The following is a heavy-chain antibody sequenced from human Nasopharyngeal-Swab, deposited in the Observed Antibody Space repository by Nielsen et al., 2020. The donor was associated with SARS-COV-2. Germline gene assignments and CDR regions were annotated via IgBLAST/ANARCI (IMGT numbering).Heavy chain of an antibody. V-gene: IGHV4-38-2*02. CDR3: ARDSGSYYGESYFDY. J-gene: IGHJ4*02. Sequence: SETLSLTCTVSGYSISSGYYWGWIRQPPGKGLEWIGSIYHSGSTYYNPSLKSRVTISVDTSKNQFSLKLSSVTAADTAVYYCARDSGSYYGESYFDYWGQGTLVTVPS. CDR1: GYSISSGYY. D-gene: IGHD1-26*01. CDR2: IYHSGST.